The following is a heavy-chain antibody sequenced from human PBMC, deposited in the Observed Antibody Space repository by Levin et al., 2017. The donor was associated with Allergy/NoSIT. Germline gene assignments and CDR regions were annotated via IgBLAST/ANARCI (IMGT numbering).Heavy chain of an antibody. Sequence: GGSLRLSCAVSGFNFNAYGMTWVRQAPGKGLEWVSTIRGYDDSTYYTDSVRGRFTISRDNSKNTLYLQMNSLRPEDTAVYYCAKDRAENCESCGQTVSYFYFYGMDVWGQGTTVTVSS. CDR2: IRGYDDST. CDR3: AKDRAENCESCGQTVSYFYFYGMDV. V-gene: IGHV3-23*01. J-gene: IGHJ6*02. D-gene: IGHD3-22*01. CDR1: GFNFNAYG.